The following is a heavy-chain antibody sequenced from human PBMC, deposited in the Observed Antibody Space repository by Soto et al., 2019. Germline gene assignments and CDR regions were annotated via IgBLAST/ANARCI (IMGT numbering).Heavy chain of an antibody. CDR2: INPKSDDT. V-gene: IGHV1-2*04. CDR1: GYSLTGYY. Sequence: QVQLVQSGAEVKKPGASVRVSCTTSGYSLTGYYLHWVRQAPGQGLEWMGRINPKSDDTDYAQRFHGWVIMTTDTYINTAYMDVTRLTSNDTAIYYCARGGTMSQTTVGLGIVGRFDTWGQGTLVSGSS. J-gene: IGHJ5*02. CDR3: ARGGTMSQTTVGLGIVGRFDT. D-gene: IGHD3-3*01.